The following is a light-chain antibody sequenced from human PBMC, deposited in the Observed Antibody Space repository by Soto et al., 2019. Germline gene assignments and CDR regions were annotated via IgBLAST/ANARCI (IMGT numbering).Light chain of an antibody. CDR3: NSYTNTSTRV. Sequence: QSVLTQPASVSGSPGQSITISCTGTSSDVGSYNYVSWYQQHPGKAPKLMIYEVSNRPSGVSNRFSGSKSGNTASLTISGLQAEDEADYYCNSYTNTSTRVFGGGTKLTVL. CDR1: SSDVGSYNY. J-gene: IGLJ3*02. V-gene: IGLV2-14*01. CDR2: EVS.